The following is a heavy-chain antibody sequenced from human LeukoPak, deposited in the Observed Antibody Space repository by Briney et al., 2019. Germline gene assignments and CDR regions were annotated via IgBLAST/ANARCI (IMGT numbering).Heavy chain of an antibody. CDR2: INPNSGGT. CDR3: ARDGRDGYNLVHY. CDR1: GYTFTAYY. Sequence: ASVKVSCKASGYTFTAYYIHWVRQAPGQGLEWMGWINPNSGGTNYAQKFQGRVTMTRDMSISAVYMELNRLRSDDTAVYYCARDGRDGYNLVHYWGQGTLATVSS. D-gene: IGHD5-24*01. J-gene: IGHJ4*02. V-gene: IGHV1-2*02.